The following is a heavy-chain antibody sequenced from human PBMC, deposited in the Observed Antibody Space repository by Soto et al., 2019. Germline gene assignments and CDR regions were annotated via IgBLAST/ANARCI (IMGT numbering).Heavy chain of an antibody. CDR1: GFTFSSYG. D-gene: IGHD3-3*01. J-gene: IGHJ6*03. V-gene: IGHV3-33*01. Sequence: GGSLRLSCAASGFTFSSYGMHWVRQAPGKGLEWVAVIWYDGSRKYYAGSVKGRFTISRDNSKNTLYLQMNSLRAEDTAIYYCARSFWSGPFYYYMDVWGRGTTVTVPS. CDR2: IWYDGSRK. CDR3: ARSFWSGPFYYYMDV.